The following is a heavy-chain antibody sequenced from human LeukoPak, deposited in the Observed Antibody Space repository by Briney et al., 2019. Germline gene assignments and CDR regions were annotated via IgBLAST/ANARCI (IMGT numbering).Heavy chain of an antibody. J-gene: IGHJ6*03. CDR1: GFTFSSYA. D-gene: IGHD2-2*01. CDR2: ISGSGGST. CDR3: ASGSTSSWLGAVYYMDV. Sequence: PGGSLRLSCAASGFTFSSYAMSWVRQAPGKGLEWVSAISGSGGSTYYADSVKGRFTISRDNSKNTLYLQMNSLRAEDTAVYYCASGSTSSWLGAVYYMDVWGKGTTVTVSS. V-gene: IGHV3-23*01.